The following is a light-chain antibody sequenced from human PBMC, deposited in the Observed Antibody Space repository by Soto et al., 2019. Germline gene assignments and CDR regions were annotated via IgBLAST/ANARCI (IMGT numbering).Light chain of an antibody. J-gene: IGKJ1*01. V-gene: IGKV3-20*01. CDR3: HQYGGSPQT. CDR2: GAS. CDR1: QSVSNY. Sequence: EIVLTQSPGTLSLSPGERATLSCRASQSVSNYLAWYQRKPGQATRLLIYGASSRATGIPDRFSGSGSGTDFTFTISRLEPEDFAVYYCHQYGGSPQTFGQGTKVDIK.